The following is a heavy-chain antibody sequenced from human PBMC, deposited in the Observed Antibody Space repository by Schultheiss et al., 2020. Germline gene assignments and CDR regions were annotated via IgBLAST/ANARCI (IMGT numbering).Heavy chain of an antibody. J-gene: IGHJ4*02. CDR3: ARRRVWFGEPYRVFDY. V-gene: IGHV4-34*01. CDR1: GGSFSGYY. Sequence: GSLRLSCAVYGGSFSGYYWSWIRQPPGKGLEWIGEINHSGSTNYNPSLKSRVTISVDTSKNQFSLKLSSVTAADTAVYYCARRRVWFGEPYRVFDYWGQGTLVTVSS. D-gene: IGHD3-10*01. CDR2: INHSGST.